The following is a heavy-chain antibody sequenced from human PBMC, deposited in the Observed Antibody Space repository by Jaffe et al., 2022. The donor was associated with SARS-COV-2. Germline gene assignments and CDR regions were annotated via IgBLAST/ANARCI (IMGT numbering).Heavy chain of an antibody. Sequence: EVQLVESGGGLVQPGGSLRLSCAASGFTFSSYEMNWVRQAPGKGLEWVSYISSSGSTIYYADSVKGRFTISRDNAKNSLYLQMNSLRAEDTAVYYCARGGHIAVAGTKPDGGLYFDYWGQGTLVTVSS. D-gene: IGHD6-19*01. CDR3: ARGGHIAVAGTKPDGGLYFDY. J-gene: IGHJ4*02. CDR1: GFTFSSYE. V-gene: IGHV3-48*03. CDR2: ISSSGSTI.